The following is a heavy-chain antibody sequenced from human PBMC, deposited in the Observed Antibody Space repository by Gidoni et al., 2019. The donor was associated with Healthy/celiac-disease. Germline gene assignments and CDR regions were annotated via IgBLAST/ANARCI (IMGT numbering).Heavy chain of an antibody. CDR2: IWYDGSNK. J-gene: IGHJ6*02. CDR1: GFTFSSYG. Sequence: QVQLVESGGGVVQPGRSLRLSCAASGFTFSSYGMHWVRQAPGKRLEWVAVIWYDGSNKYYADSVKGRFTISRDNSKNTLYLQMNSLRAEDTAVYYCARDQWELLGYYYGMDVWGQGTTVTVSS. V-gene: IGHV3-33*01. CDR3: ARDQWELLGYYYGMDV. D-gene: IGHD1-26*01.